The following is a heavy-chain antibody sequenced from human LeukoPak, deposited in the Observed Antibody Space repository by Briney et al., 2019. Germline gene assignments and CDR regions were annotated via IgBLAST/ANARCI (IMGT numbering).Heavy chain of an antibody. J-gene: IGHJ1*01. V-gene: IGHV1-18*01. CDR2: ISAYNGNT. CDR3: ARDEMDYSNPVREGGRYFQH. Sequence: ASVKVSCKASGYTFTSYGISWVRQAPGQGLEWMGWISAYNGNTNYAQKLQGRVTMTTDTSTSTAYMELRSLRSDDTAVYYCARDEMDYSNPVREGGRYFQHWGQGTLVTVSS. CDR1: GYTFTSYG. D-gene: IGHD4-11*01.